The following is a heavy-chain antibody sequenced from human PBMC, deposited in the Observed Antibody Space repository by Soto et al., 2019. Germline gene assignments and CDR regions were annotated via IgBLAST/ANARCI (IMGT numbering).Heavy chain of an antibody. Sequence: GGSLRLSCAASGFTFSSYAMHWVRQAPGKGLEWVAVISYDGSNKYYADSVKGRFTISRDNSKNTLYLQMNSLRAEDTAVYYCARDKRGDGYTLVHAFDIWGQWPMVTVSS. V-gene: IGHV3-30-3*01. D-gene: IGHD3-10*01. CDR2: ISYDGSNK. CDR1: GFTFSSYA. CDR3: ARDKRGDGYTLVHAFDI. J-gene: IGHJ3*02.